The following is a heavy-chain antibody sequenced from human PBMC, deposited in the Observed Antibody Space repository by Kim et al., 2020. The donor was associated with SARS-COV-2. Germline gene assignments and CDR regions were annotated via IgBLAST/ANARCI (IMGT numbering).Heavy chain of an antibody. V-gene: IGHV4-39*01. J-gene: IGHJ5*02. CDR2: T. Sequence: TYDNPSLESRVTISLATSKNQFSLKLSSVTAADTAVYYCGRHPELNLFDPWGQGTLVTVSS. CDR3: GRHPELNLFDP.